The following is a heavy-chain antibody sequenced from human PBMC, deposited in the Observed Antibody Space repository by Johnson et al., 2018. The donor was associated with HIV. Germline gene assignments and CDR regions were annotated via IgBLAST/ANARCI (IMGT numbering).Heavy chain of an antibody. CDR1: GFTFSSYW. D-gene: IGHD3-16*01. V-gene: IGHV3-7*01. J-gene: IGHJ3*02. CDR3: AKRAATGDDAFDM. Sequence: VKLVESGGGLVQPGGSLRLSCAASGFTFSSYWMNWVRQAPGKGLEWVANINQEGSEKHYVDSVKGRFTISRDNAKNSLYLQMNSLRAEDTAVYYCAKRAATGDDAFDMWGQGTMVTVSS. CDR2: INQEGSEK.